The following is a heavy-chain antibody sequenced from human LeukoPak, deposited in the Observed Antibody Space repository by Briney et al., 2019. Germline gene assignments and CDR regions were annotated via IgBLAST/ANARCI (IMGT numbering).Heavy chain of an antibody. Sequence: PGGSPRLSCAASGFTFSSYSMSWVRQAPGKGLEWVSYISTGSVTRYYADSVKGRFTISRDDAKNSVSLQMNSLRVEDTAVYYCARDNGYCTGGSCYRWFGTWGQGTLVTVSS. V-gene: IGHV3-48*01. J-gene: IGHJ5*02. CDR3: ARDNGYCTGGSCYRWFGT. CDR1: GFTFSSYS. CDR2: ISTGSVTR. D-gene: IGHD2-15*01.